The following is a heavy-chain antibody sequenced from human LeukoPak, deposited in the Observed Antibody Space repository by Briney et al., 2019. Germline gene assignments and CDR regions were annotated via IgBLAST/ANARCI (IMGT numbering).Heavy chain of an antibody. CDR3: ARDSRFGKLLIPYFDY. J-gene: IGHJ4*02. D-gene: IGHD3-10*01. V-gene: IGHV3-48*02. Sequence: GGSLRLSCAASGITFSTASMNWVRQAPGKGLEWVSYITSSSTTMSYADSVKGRFTISRDNAQNSLYLQMNSLRDEDTAVYYCARDSRFGKLLIPYFDYWGQGTLVTVSS. CDR2: ITSSSTTM. CDR1: GITFSTAS.